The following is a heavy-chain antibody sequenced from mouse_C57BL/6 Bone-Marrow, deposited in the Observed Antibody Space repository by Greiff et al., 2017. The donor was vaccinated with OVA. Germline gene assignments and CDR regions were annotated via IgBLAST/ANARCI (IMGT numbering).Heavy chain of an antibody. V-gene: IGHV1-75*01. J-gene: IGHJ2*01. CDR2: IFPGSGST. Sequence: VQLQQSGPELVKPGASVKISCKASGYTFTDYSINWVKQRPGQGLEWIGWIFPGSGSTYYNEKFQGKATLTVDKSSSTAYMLLSSLTSEDSAVYFCARLRVTTVVAPLDYWGQGTTLTVSS. CDR1: GYTFTDYS. CDR3: ARLRVTTVVAPLDY. D-gene: IGHD1-1*01.